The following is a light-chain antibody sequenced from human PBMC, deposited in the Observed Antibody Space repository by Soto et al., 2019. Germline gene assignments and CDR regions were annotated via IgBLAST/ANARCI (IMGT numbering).Light chain of an antibody. CDR3: CSYAGSYYYV. Sequence: QSALTQPRSVSGSPGQSVTISCTGTSSDVGGYNYVSWYQQHPGKAPKLMIYDVSKRPSGVPDRLSGSKSGNTASLTISGLQAEDEADYYCCSYAGSYYYVFGTGTKVT. J-gene: IGLJ1*01. CDR2: DVS. CDR1: SSDVGGYNY. V-gene: IGLV2-11*01.